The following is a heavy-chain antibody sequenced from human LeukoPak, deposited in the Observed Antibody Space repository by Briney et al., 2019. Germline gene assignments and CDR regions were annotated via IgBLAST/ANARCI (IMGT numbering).Heavy chain of an antibody. CDR2: IKPNSGGT. J-gene: IGHJ3*02. CDR3: GREIVTAGAFDI. D-gene: IGHD2-2*01. Sequence: SVKVSFKASGYTFTGHYMHLVRQAPGQGVEGMGWIKPNSGGTHYAQKFQGRVTMTSDTSISTAYMDMSRLRSDDAAVYYCGREIVTAGAFDIWGQGTVVTVSS. V-gene: IGHV1-2*02. CDR1: GYTFTGHY.